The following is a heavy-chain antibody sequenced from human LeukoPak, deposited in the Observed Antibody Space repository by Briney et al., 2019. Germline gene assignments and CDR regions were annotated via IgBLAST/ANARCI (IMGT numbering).Heavy chain of an antibody. V-gene: IGHV3-23*01. D-gene: IGHD6-19*01. CDR1: GFTFSSYG. CDR2: ISGSGGST. Sequence: PGGSLRLSCAASGFTFSSYGMSWVRQAPGKGLEWVSAISGSGGSTYYADSVKGRFTISRDNAKNSLYLQMNSLRAEDTAVYYCARGSGWYGSAFDIWGQGTMVTVSS. J-gene: IGHJ3*02. CDR3: ARGSGWYGSAFDI.